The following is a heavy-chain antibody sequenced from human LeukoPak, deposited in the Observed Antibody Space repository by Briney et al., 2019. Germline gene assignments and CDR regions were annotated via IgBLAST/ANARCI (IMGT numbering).Heavy chain of an antibody. Sequence: GGSLRLSCAASGFTFSSYSMNWVRQAPGKGLEWVSYISSSSSTICYADSVKGRFTISRDNAKNSLFLQMNSLRAEDTAVYYCAKGVVAGRHAFDIWGQGTMVTVSS. D-gene: IGHD2-15*01. V-gene: IGHV3-48*04. J-gene: IGHJ3*02. CDR1: GFTFSSYS. CDR2: ISSSSSTI. CDR3: AKGVVAGRHAFDI.